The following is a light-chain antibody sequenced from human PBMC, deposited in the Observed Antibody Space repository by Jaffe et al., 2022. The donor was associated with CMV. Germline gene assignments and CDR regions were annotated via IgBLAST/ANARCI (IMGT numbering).Light chain of an antibody. CDR3: AAWDDNLQGV. V-gene: IGLV1-44*01. CDR1: TSNIGSHS. Sequence: QSVLTQPPSASGTPGQRVTISCSGSTSNIGSHSVNWYQQVPGTAPKLLIYTNNQRHSGVPDRFSGSKSGTSASLVISGLQSEDEADYYCAAWDDNLQGVFGGGTRLTVL. CDR2: TNN. J-gene: IGLJ2*01.